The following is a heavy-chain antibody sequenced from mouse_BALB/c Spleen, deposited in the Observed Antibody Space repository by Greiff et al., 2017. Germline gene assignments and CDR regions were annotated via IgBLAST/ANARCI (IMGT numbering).Heavy chain of an antibody. J-gene: IGHJ3*01. Sequence: VKLMESGPGLVAPSQSLSITCTVSGFSLTSYGVHWVRQPPGKGLEWLGVIWAGGSTNYNSALMSRLSISKDNSKSQVFLKMNSLQTDDTAMYYCARSITTATQAWFAYWGQGTLVTVSA. CDR2: IWAGGST. D-gene: IGHD1-2*01. CDR1: GFSLTSYG. CDR3: ARSITTATQAWFAY. V-gene: IGHV2-9*02.